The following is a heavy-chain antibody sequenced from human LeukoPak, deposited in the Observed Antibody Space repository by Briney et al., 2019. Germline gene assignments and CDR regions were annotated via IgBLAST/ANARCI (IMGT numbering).Heavy chain of an antibody. J-gene: IGHJ5*02. CDR2: VDPNSGGT. CDR3: AEGRRFDIGFDP. CDR1: GYSFSGYF. Sequence: EASVKVSCKASGYSFSGYFIHWVRQAAGQGPEWMGWVDPNSGGTTYAQKFQGRVTMTRDTSISTAYMELSRLRSDDTAVYFCAEGRRFDIGFDPWGQGTLVVVSS. V-gene: IGHV1-2*02. D-gene: IGHD5-12*01.